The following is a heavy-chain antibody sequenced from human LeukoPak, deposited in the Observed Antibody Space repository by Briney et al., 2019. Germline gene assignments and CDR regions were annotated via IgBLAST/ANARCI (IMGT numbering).Heavy chain of an antibody. V-gene: IGHV3-7*01. CDR3: VREARESGGFDY. CDR2: IKQDGSEE. D-gene: IGHD2-15*01. J-gene: IGHJ4*02. Sequence: HSGGSLRLSCAGSGFTFRSYWMSWVRQAPGKGLEWVANIKQDGSEEYYVDSVKGRFTISRDNAKNSLYLQMNSLRAEDTAVYYCVREARESGGFDYWGQGTLVTVSS. CDR1: GFTFRSYW.